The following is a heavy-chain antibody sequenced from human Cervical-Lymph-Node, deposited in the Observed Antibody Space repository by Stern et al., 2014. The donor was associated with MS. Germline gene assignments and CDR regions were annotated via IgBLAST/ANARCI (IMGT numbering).Heavy chain of an antibody. Sequence: EVQLVESGAEVKKPGESLKISCKGSGYSFSTYWIGWVRQTPGKGLEWMGVIYPGDPDIRYSPSFQGQVTISADKSINTAYLQWSSLKASDTAMYYCARVQTGDHDCFDIWGQGTKVTVSS. J-gene: IGHJ3*02. V-gene: IGHV5-51*01. CDR2: IYPGDPDI. D-gene: IGHD7-27*01. CDR1: GYSFSTYW. CDR3: ARVQTGDHDCFDI.